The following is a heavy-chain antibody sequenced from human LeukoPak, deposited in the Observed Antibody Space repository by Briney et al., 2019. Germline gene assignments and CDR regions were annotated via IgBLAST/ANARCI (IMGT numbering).Heavy chain of an antibody. CDR3: ARDGFTSSSSHFDY. CDR2: ISAYNGNT. Sequence: GASVKVSCKASGYTFTSYGISWVRQAPGQGLEWMGWISAYNGNTNYAQKLQGRVTMTTDTSTSTAYMELRSLRSEDTAVYYCARDGFTSSSSHFDYWGQGTLVTVSS. CDR1: GYTFTSYG. D-gene: IGHD6-6*01. J-gene: IGHJ4*02. V-gene: IGHV1-18*01.